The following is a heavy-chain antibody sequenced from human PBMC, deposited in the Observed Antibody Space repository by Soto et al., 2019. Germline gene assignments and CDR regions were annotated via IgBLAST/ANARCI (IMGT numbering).Heavy chain of an antibody. CDR2: IDPSDSYT. V-gene: IGHV5-10-1*01. CDR3: ARINKYYYYYGMDV. J-gene: IGHJ6*02. Sequence: GESLKISCKGSGYSFTIYWISWVRQMPGKGLEWVGRIDPSDSYTNYSPSFQGHVTISADKSTSTAYLQWSSLKASDTAMYYCARINKYYYYYGMDVWGQGTTVTVSS. CDR1: GYSFTIYW.